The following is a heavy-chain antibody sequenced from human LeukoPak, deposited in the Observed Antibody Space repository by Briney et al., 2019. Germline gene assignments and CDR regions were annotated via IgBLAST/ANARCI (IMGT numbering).Heavy chain of an antibody. CDR1: GFTFSSYG. D-gene: IGHD2-2*01. V-gene: IGHV3-23*01. Sequence: PGGSLRLSCAASGFTFSSYGMSWARQAPGKGLEWVSGISGSGGSTYYADSVKGRFTISRDNSKNTLYLQMNSLRAEDTAVYYCAKGPQSTYYYYMDVCGNGTTVTVSS. CDR3: AKGPQSTYYYYMDV. J-gene: IGHJ6*03. CDR2: ISGSGGST.